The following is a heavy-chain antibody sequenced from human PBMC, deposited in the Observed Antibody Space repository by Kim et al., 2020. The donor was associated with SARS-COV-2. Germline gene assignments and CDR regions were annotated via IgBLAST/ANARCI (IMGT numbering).Heavy chain of an antibody. Sequence: GGSLRLSCAASGFTVSSNYMSWVRQAPGKGLEWVSVISSGGSTYYADSVQGRFTISRDNSKNTLYLQMNSLRAEDKAVYYCARDFEPYCSSTSCYYYYY. D-gene: IGHD2-2*01. CDR3: ARDFEPYCSSTSCYYYYY. J-gene: IGHJ6*03. CDR2: ISSGGST. V-gene: IGHV3-66*01. CDR1: GFTVSSNY.